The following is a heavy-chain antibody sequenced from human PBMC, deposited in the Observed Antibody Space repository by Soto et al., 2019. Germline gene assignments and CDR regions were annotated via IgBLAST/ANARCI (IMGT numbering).Heavy chain of an antibody. CDR2: VYATGTT. Sequence: LSLTCNVSGGSISKFYWAWIRKTAGNGLEWMGRVYATGTTDYNPSLRSRVAMSVDISKKTFSLRLRSVTGADSGVYYCVRDGSKSLRDWLDPWGQGILVTVYS. V-gene: IGHV4-4*07. J-gene: IGHJ5*02. CDR3: VRDGSKSLRDWLDP. CDR1: GGSISKFY.